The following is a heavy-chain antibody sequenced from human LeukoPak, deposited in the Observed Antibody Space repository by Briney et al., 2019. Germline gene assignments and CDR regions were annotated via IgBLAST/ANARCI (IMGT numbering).Heavy chain of an antibody. Sequence: GGSLRLSCAASGFTFSSYWMHWVRQAPGKGLVWVSRINTDGRSTSYADSVTGRFTISRDNAKNTLYLQMNSLRPEDTAVYFCARASRWLAFDNWGQGTLVTVSS. CDR1: GFTFSSYW. J-gene: IGHJ4*02. CDR2: INTDGRST. D-gene: IGHD6-19*01. V-gene: IGHV3-74*01. CDR3: ARASRWLAFDN.